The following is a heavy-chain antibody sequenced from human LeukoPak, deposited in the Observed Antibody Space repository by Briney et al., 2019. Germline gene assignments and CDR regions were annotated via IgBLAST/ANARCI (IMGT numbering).Heavy chain of an antibody. V-gene: IGHV4-59*12. J-gene: IGHJ4*02. Sequence: KSSETLSLTCTVSGGSISSYYWSWIRQPPGKGLEWIGYIYYSGSTNYNPSLKSRVTISVDTSKNQFSLKLSSVTAADTAVYYCARGGYCSSTSCYDFDYWGQGTLVTVSS. CDR1: GGSISSYY. D-gene: IGHD2-2*01. CDR2: IYYSGST. CDR3: ARGGYCSSTSCYDFDY.